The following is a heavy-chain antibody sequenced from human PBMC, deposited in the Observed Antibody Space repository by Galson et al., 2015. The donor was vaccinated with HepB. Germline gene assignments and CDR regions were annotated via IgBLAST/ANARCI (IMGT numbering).Heavy chain of an antibody. Sequence: QSGAEVKKPGASVKVSCKASGYTFTTYGISWVRQAPGQGLEWMGWISAYNGNTNYALKFQGRVTITTDTSTSTVYMEVRSLRSDDTAVYYCAGARYNISPPDYWGQGTLVTVSS. J-gene: IGHJ4*02. D-gene: IGHD1-14*01. CDR3: AGARYNISPPDY. V-gene: IGHV1-18*01. CDR2: ISAYNGNT. CDR1: GYTFTTYG.